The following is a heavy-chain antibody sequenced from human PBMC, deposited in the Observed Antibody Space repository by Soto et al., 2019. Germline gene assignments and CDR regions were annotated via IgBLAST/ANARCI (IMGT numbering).Heavy chain of an antibody. J-gene: IGHJ4*02. CDR1: GFTFSSYW. D-gene: IGHD6-19*01. CDR3: SLAVAGPTAIGY. V-gene: IGHV3-74*01. Sequence: GGSLRLSCAASGFTFSSYWMHWVRQAPGKGLVWVSRINSDGSSTSYADSVKGRFTISRDNAKNTLYLQMNSLRAEDTAVYYCSLAVAGPTAIGYCGQGTPVTVSS. CDR2: INSDGSST.